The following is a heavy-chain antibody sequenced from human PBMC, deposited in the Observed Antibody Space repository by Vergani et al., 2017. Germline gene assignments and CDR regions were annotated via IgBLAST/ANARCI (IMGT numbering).Heavy chain of an antibody. V-gene: IGHV3-30-3*01. D-gene: IGHD2-8*02. Sequence: VQLLESGGGVVQPGRSLRLSCAASGFTFGDHGIHWVRRAPGKGLEWVALISYDGTNKYYTNSVRGRFTISRDNSKSTLFLQMNSLRVEDMAVYYCARDRGDWRYSRYFYNYYMDVWGKGTTVTVSS. CDR3: ARDRGDWRYSRYFYNYYMDV. J-gene: IGHJ6*03. CDR2: ISYDGTNK. CDR1: GFTFGDHG.